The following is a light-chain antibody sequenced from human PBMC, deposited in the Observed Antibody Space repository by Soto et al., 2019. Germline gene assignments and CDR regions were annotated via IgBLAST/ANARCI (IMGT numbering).Light chain of an antibody. J-gene: IGLJ1*01. V-gene: IGLV2-14*01. CDR2: QVT. Sequence: QSVLTQPASVSGSPGQSITISCTVTSSDLATYNYVSWYQQQPGKAPKLMIYQVTNRPSGVSNRFSGSRSGNTASLTISGLQAEDEADYYCSSYTDSSNYVFGTGTKVTLL. CDR1: SSDLATYNY. CDR3: SSYTDSSNYV.